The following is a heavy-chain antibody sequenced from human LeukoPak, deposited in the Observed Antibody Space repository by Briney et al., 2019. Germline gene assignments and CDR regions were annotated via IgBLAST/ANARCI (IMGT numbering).Heavy chain of an antibody. CDR2: ISGGGGST. J-gene: IGHJ5*02. CDR1: GFTFSSYA. CDR3: AKRGNDYQFDP. D-gene: IGHD4-11*01. V-gene: IGHV3-23*01. Sequence: GGSLRLSCAASGFTFSSYAVSWVRQTPGKGLEWVSAISGGGGSTYYADSVKGRFTISRDNSKNTLYLQMNSLRAEDTAIYYCAKRGNDYQFDPWGQGTLATVSS.